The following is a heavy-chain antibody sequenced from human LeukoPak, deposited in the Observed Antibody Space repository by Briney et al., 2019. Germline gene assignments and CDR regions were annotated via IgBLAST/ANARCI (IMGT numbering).Heavy chain of an antibody. V-gene: IGHV4-30-4*01. CDR2: IYYSGST. J-gene: IGHJ5*02. Sequence: SETLSLTCTVSGGSISTYYWSWIRQPPGKGLEWIGYIYYSGSTYYNPSLKSRVTISVDTSKNQFSLKLSSVTAADTAVYYCARADLVNWFDPWGQGTLVTVSS. CDR3: ARADLVNWFDP. CDR1: GGSISTYY.